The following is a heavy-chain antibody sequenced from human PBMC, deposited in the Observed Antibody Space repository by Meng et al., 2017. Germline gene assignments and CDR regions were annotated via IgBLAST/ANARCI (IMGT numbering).Heavy chain of an antibody. V-gene: IGHV6-1*02. CDR2: TYYRSIWYT. J-gene: IGHJ4*02. CDR3: AREAHLAGFPY. Sequence: QVLLQQSGPGLVRPSQTLSLSWAVSGERVSNDSATWNRVRQSPSRGLEWMWRTYYRSIWYTDYAVSLRGRIAVSPDISKNQIYLQLNSVTPEDTAVYFCAREAHLAGFPYWGQGTLVTVSS. D-gene: IGHD2/OR15-2a*01. CDR1: GERVSNDSAT.